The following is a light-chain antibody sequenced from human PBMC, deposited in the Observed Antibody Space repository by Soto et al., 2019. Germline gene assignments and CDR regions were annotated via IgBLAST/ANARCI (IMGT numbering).Light chain of an antibody. CDR1: SSDVGGYNF. CDR2: DVT. Sequence: QSALTQPASASGTPGQSITIACTGTSSDVGGYNFVSWYQQHPGKAPKLMIYDVTIRPSGVSSRFSGSKSGNTASLTISGLQAEDEADYYCSSYTSSSTLVFGTGTKLTVL. V-gene: IGLV2-14*01. CDR3: SSYTSSSTLV. J-gene: IGLJ1*01.